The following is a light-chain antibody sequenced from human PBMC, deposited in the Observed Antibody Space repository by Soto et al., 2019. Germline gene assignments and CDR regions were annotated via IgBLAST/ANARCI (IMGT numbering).Light chain of an antibody. J-gene: IGKJ1*01. V-gene: IGKV3-15*01. CDR1: QSVSSN. CDR2: GAS. Sequence: VSTESAATRSVSPGKRAALSVRASQSVSSNFAWYQQKPGHAPRLLIYGASTRATGIPARFSGSGSGTEFTLTISRLEPEDFAVYYCQQYGSSGTFGQGTKVDIK. CDR3: QQYGSSGT.